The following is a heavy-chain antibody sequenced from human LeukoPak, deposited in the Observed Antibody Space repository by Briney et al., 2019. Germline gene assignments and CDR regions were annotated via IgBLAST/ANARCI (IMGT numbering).Heavy chain of an antibody. D-gene: IGHD1-26*01. CDR1: GGSISNYF. CDR3: ARDLTSGSYWVD. J-gene: IGHJ4*02. CDR2: IYSTGRS. Sequence: SETLSLTCTVSGGSISNYFWSWVRQPAGKGLEWIGRIYSTGRSDYNPSLKSRITMSVDTSKNQFSLKLSSVTAADTAVYYCARDLTSGSYWVDWGQGTLVTVSS. V-gene: IGHV4-4*07.